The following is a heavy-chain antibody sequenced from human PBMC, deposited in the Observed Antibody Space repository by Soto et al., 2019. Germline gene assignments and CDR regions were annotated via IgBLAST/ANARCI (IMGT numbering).Heavy chain of an antibody. CDR2: LSSSSSTI. CDR3: ARDHRLSRIAEAGTENYYYYGMDV. CDR1: GFTFSSYS. Sequence: GGSLRLSCAASGFTFSSYSMNWVRQAPGKGPEGVSYLSSSSSTIYYADSVKGRFTISRDNAKNSLYLQMNSLRDEDTAVYYCARDHRLSRIAEAGTENYYYYGMDVWGQGTTVTVSS. V-gene: IGHV3-48*02. D-gene: IGHD6-13*01. J-gene: IGHJ6*02.